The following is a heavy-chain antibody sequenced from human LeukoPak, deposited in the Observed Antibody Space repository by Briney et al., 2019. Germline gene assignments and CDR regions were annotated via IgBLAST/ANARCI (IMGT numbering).Heavy chain of an antibody. CDR3: ARRPRIVGWLLSVAFDI. CDR1: GGSISSSSYY. CDR2: IYYSGST. V-gene: IGHV4-39*07. D-gene: IGHD3-3*01. Sequence: SETLSLTCTVSGGSISSSSYYWGWIRQPPGKGLEWIGSIYYSGSTYYNPSLKSRVTISVDTSKNQFSLKLSSVTAADTAVYYCARRPRIVGWLLSVAFDIWGQGTMVTVSS. J-gene: IGHJ3*02.